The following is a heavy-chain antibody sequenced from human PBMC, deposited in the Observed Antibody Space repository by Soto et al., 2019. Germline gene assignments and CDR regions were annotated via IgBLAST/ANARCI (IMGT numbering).Heavy chain of an antibody. J-gene: IGHJ4*02. CDR2: IIPIFGTA. CDR3: ARGVGDPYGSGSPFDY. CDR1: GGTFSSYA. V-gene: IGHV1-69*01. D-gene: IGHD3-10*01. Sequence: QVQLVQSGAEVKKPGSSVKVSCKASGGTFSSYAISWVRQAPGQGLEWMGGIIPIFGTANYAQKFQGRVKITAEESTSTAYLELRSLRSEDTAVYYCARGVGDPYGSGSPFDYWGQGTLVTVSS.